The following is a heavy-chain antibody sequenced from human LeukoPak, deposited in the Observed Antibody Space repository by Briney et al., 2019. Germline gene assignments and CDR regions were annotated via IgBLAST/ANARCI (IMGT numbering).Heavy chain of an antibody. J-gene: IGHJ4*02. Sequence: GGSLRLSCAASGFTFSSYAMSWVRQAPGKWLEWVSAISGSGGSTYYADSVKGRFTISRDNSKNTLYLQMNSLRAEDTALYYCAKEFKEWLVPHSPVDYWGQGTLVTVSS. V-gene: IGHV3-23*01. CDR1: GFTFSSYA. CDR2: ISGSGGST. D-gene: IGHD3-3*01. CDR3: AKEFKEWLVPHSPVDY.